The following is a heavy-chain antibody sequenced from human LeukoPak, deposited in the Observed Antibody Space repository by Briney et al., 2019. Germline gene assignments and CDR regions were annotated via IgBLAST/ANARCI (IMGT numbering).Heavy chain of an antibody. CDR2: INPNSGGT. D-gene: IGHD3-22*01. Sequence: APVKVSCKASGYTFTGYYMHWVRQAPGQGLEWMGRINPNSGGTNYAQKFQGRVTMTRDTSISTAYMELSSLRSDDTAVYYCARSYYDSSAQWDNWFDPWGQGTLVTVSS. CDR3: ARSYYDSSAQWDNWFDP. CDR1: GYTFTGYY. J-gene: IGHJ5*02. V-gene: IGHV1-2*02.